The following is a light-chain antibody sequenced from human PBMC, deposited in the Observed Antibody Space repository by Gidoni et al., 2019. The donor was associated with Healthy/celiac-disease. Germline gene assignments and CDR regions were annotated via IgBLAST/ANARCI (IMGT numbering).Light chain of an antibody. Sequence: QSVLTQPPSVSGAPGQRVTISCTGSSSNIGAGYDVHWYQQPPGTAPNLLIYGNSNRPSGVPDRFSGSKSGTSASLAITGLQAEDEADYYCQSYDSSLSGPWVFGGGTKLTVL. CDR2: GNS. J-gene: IGLJ3*02. V-gene: IGLV1-40*01. CDR3: QSYDSSLSGPWV. CDR1: SSNIGAGYD.